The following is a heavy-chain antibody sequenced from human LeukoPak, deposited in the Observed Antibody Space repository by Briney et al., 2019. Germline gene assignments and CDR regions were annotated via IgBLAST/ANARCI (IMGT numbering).Heavy chain of an antibody. D-gene: IGHD6-13*01. CDR2: MYSRGDT. CDR1: GFTVSDNY. CDR3: ARDAPQVPAAGVLAS. J-gene: IGHJ4*02. Sequence: GGSLRLSCAASGFTVSDNYMSWVRQAPGKGLEWVSVMYSRGDTYYANSVKGRFTFSRDISKNTLYLQMNGLRVEDTAMYYCARDAPQVPAAGVLASGGQGTLGTVSP. V-gene: IGHV3-53*01.